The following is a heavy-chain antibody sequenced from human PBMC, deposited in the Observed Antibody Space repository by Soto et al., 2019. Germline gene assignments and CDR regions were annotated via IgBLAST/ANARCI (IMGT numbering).Heavy chain of an antibody. CDR3: ARVGIAARQRNYYYYGIDV. CDR1: GGTFSSYA. D-gene: IGHD6-6*01. CDR2: IIPIFGTA. V-gene: IGHV1-69*06. J-gene: IGHJ6*02. Sequence: QVQLVQSGAEVKKPGSSVKVSCKASGGTFSSYAISWVRQAPGQGLEWMGGIIPIFGTANYAQKFQGRVTITADKSTSTAYMELSSLRSEDTAVYYCARVGIAARQRNYYYYGIDVWCQGTTVTVSS.